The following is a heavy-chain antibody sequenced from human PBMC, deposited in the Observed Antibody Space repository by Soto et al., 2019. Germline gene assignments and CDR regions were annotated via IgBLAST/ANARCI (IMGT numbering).Heavy chain of an antibody. D-gene: IGHD3-22*01. CDR2: ISAYNGNT. CDR1: GYTFTSYG. V-gene: IGHV1-18*01. Sequence: ASVKVSCKASGYTFTSYGISWVRQAPGQGLEWMGWISAYNGNTDYAQKLQGRVTMTTDTSTSTAYMELRSLRSDDTAVYYCARDFFHSSGYYYVPAPGYWGQGTLVTVSS. J-gene: IGHJ4*02. CDR3: ARDFFHSSGYYYVPAPGY.